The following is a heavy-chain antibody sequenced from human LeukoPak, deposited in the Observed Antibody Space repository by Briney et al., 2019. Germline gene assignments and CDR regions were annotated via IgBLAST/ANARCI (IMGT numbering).Heavy chain of an antibody. D-gene: IGHD3-16*01. J-gene: IGHJ4*02. CDR2: IYHSGST. V-gene: IGHV4-30-2*01. CDR1: GGSVSGGGYS. CDR3: ARVSSGGYFDD. Sequence: PSETLSLTCAVSGGSVSGGGYSWSWIRQPPGKGLEWIGYIYHSGSTYYNPSLKSRVTISVDRSKNQFSLKLSSVSAADTAVYYCARVSSGGYFDDWGQGTLVSVSS.